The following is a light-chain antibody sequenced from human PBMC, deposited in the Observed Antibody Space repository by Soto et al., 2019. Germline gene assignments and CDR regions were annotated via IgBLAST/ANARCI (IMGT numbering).Light chain of an antibody. CDR3: QQYNSYSQFT. Sequence: DFQMTQSPSTLSASVGDRVTITCRASQSIKNWLAWYQQKPGEAPKLLIYKASTLESGVPSRFSGSGSGTEFTLTISCLQPDDVATYYCQQYNSYSQFTFGPGTKVDIK. V-gene: IGKV1-5*03. J-gene: IGKJ3*01. CDR1: QSIKNW. CDR2: KAS.